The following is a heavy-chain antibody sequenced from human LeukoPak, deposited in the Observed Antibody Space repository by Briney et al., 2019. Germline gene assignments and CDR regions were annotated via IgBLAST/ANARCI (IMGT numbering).Heavy chain of an antibody. CDR2: IIPIFGTA. CDR1: GDTFSSYG. CDR3: ARAGRGYCSSTSCYPFDY. Sequence: GASVKVSCKASGDTFSSYGINWVRQAPGQGLEWMGGIIPIFGTANYAQNSQGRVTITSDASRSTAYMELNSLKSDDTAMYFCARAGRGYCSSTSCYPFDYWGQGTLVTVSS. V-gene: IGHV1-69*01. D-gene: IGHD2-2*01. J-gene: IGHJ4*02.